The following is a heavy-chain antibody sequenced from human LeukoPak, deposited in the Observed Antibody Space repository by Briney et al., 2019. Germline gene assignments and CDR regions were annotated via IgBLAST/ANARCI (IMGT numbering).Heavy chain of an antibody. J-gene: IGHJ3*02. V-gene: IGHV4-38-2*02. CDR3: ARLRHYYDSSGYYYVNAFDI. D-gene: IGHD3-22*01. CDR1: GYSISSGYY. CDR2: IYHSGST. Sequence: PSETLSLTCTVSGYSISSGYYWGWIRQPPGKGLEWIGSIYHSGSTNYNPSLKSRVTISVDTSKNQFSLKLSSVTAADTAVYYCARLRHYYDSSGYYYVNAFDIWGQGTMVTVSS.